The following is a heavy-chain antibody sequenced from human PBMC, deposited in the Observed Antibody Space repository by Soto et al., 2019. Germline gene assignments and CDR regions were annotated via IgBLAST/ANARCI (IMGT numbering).Heavy chain of an antibody. J-gene: IGHJ3*02. CDR3: ARYSGSGSYSYYYPALDI. D-gene: IGHD3-10*01. Sequence: PSETLSLTCTVAGGSISSYYWSWIRQPPGKGLEWIGNIYHSGSTNYNPSLRSRVTISVDTSKSQFSLKLSSVTAADTAVYYCARYSGSGSYSYYYPALDIWGQGTMVTVSS. V-gene: IGHV4-59*01. CDR2: IYHSGST. CDR1: GGSISSYY.